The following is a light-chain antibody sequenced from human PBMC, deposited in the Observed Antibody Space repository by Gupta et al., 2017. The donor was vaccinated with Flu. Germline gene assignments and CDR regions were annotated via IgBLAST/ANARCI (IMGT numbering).Light chain of an antibody. Sequence: ELVMTQSPVTLSVSPGERATLSCRASQSVSSNVAWYQQKPGQAPRLLIYGASTRDTGIPARFSGGGSGKELTLTISSLQSEDFVVYYCHQHKDGPSSSFGQGTKLEIK. CDR2: GAS. CDR3: HQHKDGPSSS. V-gene: IGKV3-15*01. CDR1: QSVSSN. J-gene: IGKJ2*04.